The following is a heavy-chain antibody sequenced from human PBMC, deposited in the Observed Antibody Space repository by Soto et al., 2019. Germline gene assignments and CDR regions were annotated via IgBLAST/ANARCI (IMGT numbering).Heavy chain of an antibody. CDR2: ISTYSGDT. Sequence: QVHLVQSGVEVKTPGASVKVSCQASGYTFFTYDISWVRQAPGQGLDWMGWISTYSGDTKHAQRFQGRVTMTTDTLTTTEYLDLRTLRCGDTEVYYCARRHGPTASENWVVPRCQGPLVTGSS. J-gene: IGHJ5*02. CDR1: GYTFFTYD. D-gene: IGHD4-17*01. CDR3: ARRHGPTASENWVVP. V-gene: IGHV1-18*01.